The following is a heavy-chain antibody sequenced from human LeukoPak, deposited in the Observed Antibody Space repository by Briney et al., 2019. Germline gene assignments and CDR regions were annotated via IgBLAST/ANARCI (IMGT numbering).Heavy chain of an antibody. D-gene: IGHD3-22*01. CDR1: GYTFTSYG. CDR3: ARNYYDSSGYGSLNWFDP. V-gene: IGHV1-18*01. J-gene: IGHJ5*02. Sequence: GASVKVSRKASGYTFTSYGISWVRQAPGQGLEWMGWISAYNGNTNYAQKLQGRVTMTTDTSTSTAYMELRSLRSDDTAVYYCARNYYDSSGYGSLNWFDPWGQGTLVTVSS. CDR2: ISAYNGNT.